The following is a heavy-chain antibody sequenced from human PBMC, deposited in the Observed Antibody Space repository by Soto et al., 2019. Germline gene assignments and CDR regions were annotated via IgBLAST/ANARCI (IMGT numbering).Heavy chain of an antibody. Sequence: QVQLVESGGGVVQPGRSLRLSCAASGFTFSSYGMHWVRQAPGKGLEWLAVISYDGSNKYYADSVKGRFTISRDNSKNTLYLQMNSLRAEDTAVYYSAKDYVGGYFFDYWGQGTLVTVSS. CDR1: GFTFSSYG. J-gene: IGHJ4*02. CDR2: ISYDGSNK. D-gene: IGHD3-10*02. V-gene: IGHV3-30*18. CDR3: AKDYVGGYFFDY.